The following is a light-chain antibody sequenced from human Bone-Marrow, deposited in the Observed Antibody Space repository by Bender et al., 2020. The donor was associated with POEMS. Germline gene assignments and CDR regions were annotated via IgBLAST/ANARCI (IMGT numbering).Light chain of an antibody. Sequence: QSVVTQPPSLSEAPRQRVTISCSGSSSNIGNHGVTWYQQLPGEATKLLIYYYDLLTPGVSDRFSASKSGTSASLAISELQSEDEALYYCSAWDDSLSGWVFGGGTKLTVL. J-gene: IGLJ3*02. CDR3: SAWDDSLSGWV. CDR1: SSNIGNHG. CDR2: YYD. V-gene: IGLV1-36*01.